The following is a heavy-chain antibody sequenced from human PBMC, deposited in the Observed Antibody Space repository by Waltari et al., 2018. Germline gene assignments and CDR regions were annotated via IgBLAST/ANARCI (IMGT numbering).Heavy chain of an antibody. CDR1: GGSISSSSYY. D-gene: IGHD6-13*01. Sequence: LQLQESGPGLVKPSETLSLPCPVSGGSISSSSYYWGWIRQPPGKGLEWIGSIYYSGSTYYNPSLKSRVTISVDTSKNQFSLKLSSVTAADTAVYYCARTGVAAAGIAFDIWGQGTMVTVSS. CDR3: ARTGVAAAGIAFDI. V-gene: IGHV4-39*07. CDR2: IYYSGST. J-gene: IGHJ3*02.